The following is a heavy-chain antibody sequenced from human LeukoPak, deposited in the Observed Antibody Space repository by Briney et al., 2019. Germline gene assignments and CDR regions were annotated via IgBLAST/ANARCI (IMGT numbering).Heavy chain of an antibody. D-gene: IGHD1-26*01. J-gene: IGHJ4*02. CDR1: GYIFTDYG. V-gene: IGHV1-18*01. Sequence: AAVKVCFNASGYIFTDYGISWVRQAPGQGLEWVGWITTYSGNTKYAQNFQGRVTITADTSTSTAYLEMRSLRSDDTAVYYCTRAATTTKYYSSGTSYWGQGTLVTVSS. CDR2: ITTYSGNT. CDR3: TRAATTTKYYSSGTSY.